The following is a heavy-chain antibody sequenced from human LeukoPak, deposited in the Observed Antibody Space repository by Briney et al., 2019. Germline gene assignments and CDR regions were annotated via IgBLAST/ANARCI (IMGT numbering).Heavy chain of an antibody. J-gene: IGHJ4*02. V-gene: IGHV1-18*01. D-gene: IGHD3-10*01. CDR2: ISAYNGNT. Sequence: ASVKVSCKASGYTFTSYGISWVRQAPGQGLEWMGWISAYNGNTNYAQKLQGRVTMTTDTSTSTAYMELRSLRSDDTAVYYCARGDITMVRGVTYFDYWGQGTLVTVSS. CDR3: ARGDITMVRGVTYFDY. CDR1: GYTFTSYG.